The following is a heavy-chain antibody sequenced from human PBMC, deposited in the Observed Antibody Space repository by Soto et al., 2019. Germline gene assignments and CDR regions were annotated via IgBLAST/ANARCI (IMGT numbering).Heavy chain of an antibody. V-gene: IGHV1-3*01. D-gene: IGHD1-26*01. Sequence: ASVKVSCKASGYTFTSYAMDWVRQAPGQRLEWMGWINAGNGNTKYSQKFQGRVTITRDTSASTAYMELSSLRSEDTAVYYCARDSGSYLPNWFDPWGQGTLVTVSS. CDR3: ARDSGSYLPNWFDP. CDR2: INAGNGNT. CDR1: GYTFTSYA. J-gene: IGHJ5*02.